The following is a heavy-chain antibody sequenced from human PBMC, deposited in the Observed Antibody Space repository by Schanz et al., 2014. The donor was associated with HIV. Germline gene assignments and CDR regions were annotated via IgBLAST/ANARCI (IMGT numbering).Heavy chain of an antibody. Sequence: VQLVESGGGLVKPGGSLRLTCAASGFTFSNGWMSWVRQAPGKGLEWVSGISWNSGSIGYADSVKGRFTISRDNAKNSLYLQMNSLRAEDTALYYCAKDNGWPLASYYGMDVWGQGTTVTVSS. CDR3: AKDNGWPLASYYGMDV. CDR2: ISWNSGSI. V-gene: IGHV3-9*01. J-gene: IGHJ6*02. CDR1: GFTFSNGW. D-gene: IGHD6-19*01.